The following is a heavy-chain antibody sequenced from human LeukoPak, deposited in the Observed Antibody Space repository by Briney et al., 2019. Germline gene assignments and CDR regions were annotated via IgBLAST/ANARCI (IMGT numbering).Heavy chain of an antibody. CDR3: ARLGLEVGGPNWFDP. CDR1: GFTFSSNW. CDR2: IKRDGSQK. D-gene: IGHD1-1*01. J-gene: IGHJ5*02. Sequence: GGSLRLSCAASGFTFSSNWMGWVRQAPGKGLEWVAHIKRDGSQKYYLDSVKGRFTISRDNAKNSLYLQMNSLRVEDTAVYYCARLGLEVGGPNWFDPWGQGTLVTVSS. V-gene: IGHV3-7*01.